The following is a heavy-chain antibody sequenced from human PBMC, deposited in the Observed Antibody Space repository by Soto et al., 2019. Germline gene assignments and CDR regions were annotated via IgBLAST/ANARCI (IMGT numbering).Heavy chain of an antibody. CDR2: ISWNSGSI. CDR1: GFTFDDYA. CDR3: AKGRGYSSGWFYYYYYGMDV. D-gene: IGHD6-19*01. Sequence: CLRLSCAASGFTFDDYAMHWVRQAPGKGLEWVSGISWNSGSIGYADSVKGRFTISRDNAKNSLYLQMNSLRAEDTALYYCAKGRGYSSGWFYYYYYGMDVWGQGTTVTVSS. J-gene: IGHJ6*02. V-gene: IGHV3-9*01.